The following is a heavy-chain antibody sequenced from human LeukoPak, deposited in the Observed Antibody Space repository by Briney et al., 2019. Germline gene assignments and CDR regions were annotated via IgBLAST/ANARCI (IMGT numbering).Heavy chain of an antibody. CDR1: GFTFSSYG. CDR3: ARGDGYNDAEYLQH. V-gene: IGHV3-33*01. J-gene: IGHJ1*01. D-gene: IGHD5-24*01. CDR2: IWYDGSNK. Sequence: GGSLRLSCAASGFTFSSYGMHWVRQAPAKGLAGVAVIWYDGSNKYYGDSVKGRFTISRDNSKKTLYLQMNSLRVEDTAVYYCARGDGYNDAEYLQHWGQGTLVTVS.